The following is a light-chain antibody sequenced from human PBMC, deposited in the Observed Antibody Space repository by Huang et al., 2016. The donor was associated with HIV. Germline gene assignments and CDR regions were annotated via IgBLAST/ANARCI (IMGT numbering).Light chain of an antibody. J-gene: IGKJ3*01. V-gene: IGKV1-33*01. CDR1: QDISNY. Sequence: DIQMTQSPFSLSASVGDRVTITCQASQDISNYLNWYQQKPGKAPKILIYDASKLETGVPSRCSGSGSGTDFTFTISSLQPEDIATYYCQQYDNLLFTFGPGTKVDIK. CDR3: QQYDNLLFT. CDR2: DAS.